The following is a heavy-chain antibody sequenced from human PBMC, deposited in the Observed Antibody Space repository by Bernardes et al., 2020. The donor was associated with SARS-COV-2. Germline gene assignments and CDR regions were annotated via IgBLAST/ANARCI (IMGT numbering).Heavy chain of an antibody. CDR3: AKGYRVIGQAGYYYGLDV. V-gene: IGHV3-23*01. Sequence: GGSLRLSCAASGFTFSSYAMSWVRQAPGKGLEWVSTISGSGDATYYADSVKGRFTISRDNSKNTLYLQMNSLRAEDTAVYYCAKGYRVIGQAGYYYGLDVWGQGTTVTVS. CDR2: ISGSGDAT. D-gene: IGHD6-19*01. CDR1: GFTFSSYA. J-gene: IGHJ6*02.